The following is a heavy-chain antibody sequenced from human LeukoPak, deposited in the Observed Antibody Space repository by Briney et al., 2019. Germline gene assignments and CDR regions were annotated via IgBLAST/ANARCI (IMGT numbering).Heavy chain of an antibody. CDR2: ITGSSSYI. CDR3: AREGGAFDI. CDR1: GFTFSTYY. D-gene: IGHD3-16*01. J-gene: IGHJ3*02. V-gene: IGHV3-21*04. Sequence: GRSLRLSCAASGFTFSTYYMNWVRQGPGKGLEWVSFITGSSSYIYYTDSVKGRFTISIDNAKNSLYLQMNSLRAEDTAVYYCAREGGAFDIWGQGAMVTVSS.